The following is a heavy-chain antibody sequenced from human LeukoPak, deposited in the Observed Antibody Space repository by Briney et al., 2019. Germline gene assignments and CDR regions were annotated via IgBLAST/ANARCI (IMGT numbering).Heavy chain of an antibody. CDR3: ARGIRFDYDSSGYYPFFDY. Sequence: RPSETLSLTCAVSGGSISSSNWWSWVRQPPGKGLEWIGEIYHSGSTNYNPSLKSRVTISVDTSKNRFSLKLSSVTAADTAVYYCARGIRFDYDSSGYYPFFDYWGQGTLVTVSS. CDR2: IYHSGST. V-gene: IGHV4-4*02. D-gene: IGHD3-22*01. CDR1: GGSISSSNW. J-gene: IGHJ4*02.